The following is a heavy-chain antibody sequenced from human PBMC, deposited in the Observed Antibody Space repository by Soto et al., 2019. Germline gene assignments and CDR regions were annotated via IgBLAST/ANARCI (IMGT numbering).Heavy chain of an antibody. J-gene: IGHJ6*02. V-gene: IGHV3-7*01. CDR1: GFTFSSYW. D-gene: IGHD3-22*01. CDR3: ARAGGYYDSGGYYYGGNYYYGMDV. Sequence: GGSLRLSCAASGFTFSSYWMSWVRQAPGKGLEWVANIKKDGSEKYYADSVKGRFTISRDNSKNTVYLQMDSLKVEDTAVYYCARAGGYYDSGGYYYGGNYYYGMDVWGQGTTVTVSS. CDR2: IKKDGSEK.